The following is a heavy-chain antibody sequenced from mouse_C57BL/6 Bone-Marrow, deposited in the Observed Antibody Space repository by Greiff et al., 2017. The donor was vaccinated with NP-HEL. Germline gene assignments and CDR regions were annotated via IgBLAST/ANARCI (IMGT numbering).Heavy chain of an antibody. J-gene: IGHJ3*01. Sequence: VQRLESGPGLVAPSQSLSITCTASGFSLTSYGVDWVRQPPGQGLEWLGVIWGGGSSNYYSALMSRLSISKDNSKSKVFLKMNSLQTDDTAMYYCAKHTPLSGFAYWGQGTLVTVSA. D-gene: IGHD6-5*01. CDR3: AKHTPLSGFAY. CDR1: GFSLTSYG. CDR2: IWGGGSS. V-gene: IGHV2-9*01.